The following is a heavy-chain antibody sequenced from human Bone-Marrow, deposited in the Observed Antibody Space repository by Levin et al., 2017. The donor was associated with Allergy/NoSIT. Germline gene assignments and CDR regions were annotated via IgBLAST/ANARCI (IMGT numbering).Heavy chain of an antibody. J-gene: IGHJ5*02. CDR2: VTAYNGNT. Sequence: ASVKVSCKASGYTFINYAISWVRQAPGQGLEWMGWVTAYNGNTNYAQKFQGRVSMTTDTSTSTASMELRSLKSDDQAVYFFAREISQSGRYSSGWEDWLDPWGQGTLVTVSS. CDR3: AREISQSGRYSSGWEDWLDP. D-gene: IGHD6-19*01. V-gene: IGHV1-18*01. CDR1: GYTFINYA.